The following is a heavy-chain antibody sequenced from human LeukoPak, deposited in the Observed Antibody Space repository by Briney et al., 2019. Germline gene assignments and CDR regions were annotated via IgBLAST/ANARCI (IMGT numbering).Heavy chain of an antibody. D-gene: IGHD3-3*01. CDR2: ISAYNGNT. CDR3: ARDYPPVTIFGVQYYYYMDV. V-gene: IGHV1-18*01. CDR1: GYTFTSYG. J-gene: IGHJ6*03. Sequence: GASVKVSCKASGYTFTSYGISWVRQAPGQGLEWMGWISAYNGNTNYAQKLQGRVTMTTDTSTSTAYMELRSLRSDDTAVYYCARDYPPVTIFGVQYYYYMDVWGKGTTVTVSS.